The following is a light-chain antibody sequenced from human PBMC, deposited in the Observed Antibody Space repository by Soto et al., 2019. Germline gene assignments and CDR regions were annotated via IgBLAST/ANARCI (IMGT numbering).Light chain of an antibody. J-gene: IGKJ1*01. CDR2: GAS. Sequence: EIVLTQSPGTLSLSPGERATLSCRASQSVSNNYLAWYQQKPGQAPRLLIYGASNRATGIPARFTASGSGTEFTLTISSLQSEDFAVYYCQQYNTWPRTFGQGTKVDI. CDR1: QSVSNN. CDR3: QQYNTWPRT. V-gene: IGKV3D-15*01.